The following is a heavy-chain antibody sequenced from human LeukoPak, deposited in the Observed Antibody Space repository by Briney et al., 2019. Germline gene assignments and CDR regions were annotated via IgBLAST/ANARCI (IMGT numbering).Heavy chain of an antibody. J-gene: IGHJ4*02. CDR1: GFTFSSYE. CDR2: IDSSGSNI. Sequence: GGSLRLSCAASGFTFSSYEMNWVRQAPGKGLEWVSYIDSSGSNIHYADSVKGRFTISRDNAKNSLYLQMNSLRAEDTAVYYCAKDRGWLFDYWGQGTLVTVSS. CDR3: AKDRGWLFDY. V-gene: IGHV3-48*03. D-gene: IGHD5-12*01.